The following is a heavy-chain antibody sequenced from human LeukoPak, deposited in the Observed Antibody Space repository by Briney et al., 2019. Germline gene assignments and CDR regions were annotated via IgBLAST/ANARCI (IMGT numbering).Heavy chain of an antibody. CDR3: AKGDLDWLLEED. J-gene: IGHJ4*02. Sequence: GGSLRLSCAASGFTFSSYAMSWVRQAPGKGLEWVSAISGSGGSTYYADSVKGRFTISRDNSKNTLYPQMNSLRAEDTAVYYCAKGDLDWLLEEDWGQGTLVTVSS. V-gene: IGHV3-23*01. CDR2: ISGSGGST. CDR1: GFTFSSYA. D-gene: IGHD3-9*01.